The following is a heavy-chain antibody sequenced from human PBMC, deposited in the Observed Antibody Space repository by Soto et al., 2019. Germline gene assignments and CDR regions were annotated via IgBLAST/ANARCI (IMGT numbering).Heavy chain of an antibody. J-gene: IGHJ5*02. Sequence: VASVKVSCKDSGYTFNSYAMHWVRQAPGQRLEWMGWINAGNGNTKYSQKFQGRVTITRDTSASTAYMELSSLRSEDTAVYYCAREGRITIFGVVSGWFDPWGQGTLVTVSS. V-gene: IGHV1-3*01. D-gene: IGHD3-3*01. CDR3: AREGRITIFGVVSGWFDP. CDR2: INAGNGNT. CDR1: GYTFNSYA.